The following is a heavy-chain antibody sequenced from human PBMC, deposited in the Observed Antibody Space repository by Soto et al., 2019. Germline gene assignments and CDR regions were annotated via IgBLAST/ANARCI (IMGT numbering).Heavy chain of an antibody. D-gene: IGHD3-10*02. CDR1: GGSINSSDHF. J-gene: IGHJ5*02. CDR2: VYYPETT. CDR3: ARQRVLSTNMFITSSDP. Sequence: SETLSLTCSLAGGSINSSDHFWRWIRQTPGKGREWIGRVYYPETTYSNPSLKSPFTISVETPRSTFSLKVNSVTAAYTGIYYCARQRVLSTNMFITSSDPWGQGTLVTVST. V-gene: IGHV4-39*01.